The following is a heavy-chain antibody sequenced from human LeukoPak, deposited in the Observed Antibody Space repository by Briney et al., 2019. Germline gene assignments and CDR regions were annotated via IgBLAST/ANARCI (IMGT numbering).Heavy chain of an antibody. CDR1: GFTFSSYG. CDR2: IRYDGSNK. Sequence: GGSLRLSCAASGFTFSSYGMHWVRQAPGKGLEWVAFIRYDGSNKYYADSVKGRFTISRDNSKNTLYLQMNSLRAEDTAVYYCASSVVPAAMKGGIGAFDIWGQGTMVAVSS. D-gene: IGHD2-2*01. CDR3: ASSVVPAAMKGGIGAFDI. J-gene: IGHJ3*02. V-gene: IGHV3-30*02.